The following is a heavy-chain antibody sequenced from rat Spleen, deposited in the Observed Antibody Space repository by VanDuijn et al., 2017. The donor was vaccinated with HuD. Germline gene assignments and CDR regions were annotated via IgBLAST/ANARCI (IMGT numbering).Heavy chain of an antibody. D-gene: IGHD1-1*01. CDR2: ITNTGGST. J-gene: IGHJ3*01. CDR3: AKGHYYSGDWFAY. CDR1: GFTFSDYY. V-gene: IGHV5-20*01. Sequence: EVQLVESGGGLVQPGRSLKLSCAASGFTFSDYYMAWVRQAPTKGLEWVASITNTGGSTYYPDSVKGRFTISRDNAKNTLYLQMDSLRSEDTATYYCAKGHYYSGDWFAYWGQGTLVTVSS.